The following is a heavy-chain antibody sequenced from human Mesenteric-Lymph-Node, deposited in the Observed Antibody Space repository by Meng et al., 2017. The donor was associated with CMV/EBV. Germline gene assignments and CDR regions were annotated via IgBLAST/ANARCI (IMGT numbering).Heavy chain of an antibody. CDR2: ISGSGGST. J-gene: IGHJ6*02. CDR3: AKGVVPAARGYYYGMDV. Sequence: GESLKISCAASGFTISSSYINWVRQAPGKGLEWVSAISGSGGSTYYADSVKGRFTISRDNSKNTLYLQMNSLRAEDTAVYYCAKGVVPAARGYYYGMDVWGQGTTVTVSS. V-gene: IGHV3-23*01. CDR1: GFTISSSY. D-gene: IGHD2-2*01.